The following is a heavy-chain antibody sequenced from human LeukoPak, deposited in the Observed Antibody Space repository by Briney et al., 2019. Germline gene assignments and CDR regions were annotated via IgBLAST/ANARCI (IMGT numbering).Heavy chain of an antibody. CDR2: ISGRGDNT. V-gene: IGHV3-23*01. CDR1: GFTVSSNY. Sequence: GGSLRLSCAASGFTVSSNYMSWVRQAPGKGLEWVSGISGRGDNTDYADSVKGRFTISRDNSKNTLFLQMTSLRAEDTAVYYCASPIGESTFDYWGRGTLVTVSS. J-gene: IGHJ4*02. CDR3: ASPIGESTFDY. D-gene: IGHD3-10*01.